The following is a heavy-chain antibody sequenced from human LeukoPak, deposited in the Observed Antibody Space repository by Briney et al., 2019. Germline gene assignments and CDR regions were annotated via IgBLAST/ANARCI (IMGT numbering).Heavy chain of an antibody. V-gene: IGHV3-33*08. CDR2: IWSDATNQ. J-gene: IGHJ5*02. CDR3: ARDAQRGFDYRNSFEH. CDR1: GFTFRHYG. Sequence: PGRSLRHSFQSSGFTFRHYGLNWVRQAPGKGLEWVAVIWSDATNQYYAASVKGRFTISRDNFKNTVSLQMNSLRAEDTAIYYCARDAQRGFDYRNSFEHWGQGTLVTVSS. D-gene: IGHD4-11*01.